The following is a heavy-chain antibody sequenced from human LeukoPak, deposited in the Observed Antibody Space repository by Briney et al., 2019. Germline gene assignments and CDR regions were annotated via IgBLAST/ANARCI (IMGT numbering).Heavy chain of an antibody. Sequence: GGSLRLSCAASGFTFSSYAMSWVRHAPGKALEGVANIKQDGSEKYYVDSVKGRFTISRDNAKNSLYLQMNSLRAEDTAVYYCARDFQNCSSTSCYYYYYGMDVWGQGTTVTVSS. CDR1: GFTFSSYA. D-gene: IGHD2-2*01. CDR2: IKQDGSEK. J-gene: IGHJ6*02. V-gene: IGHV3-7*01. CDR3: ARDFQNCSSTSCYYYYYGMDV.